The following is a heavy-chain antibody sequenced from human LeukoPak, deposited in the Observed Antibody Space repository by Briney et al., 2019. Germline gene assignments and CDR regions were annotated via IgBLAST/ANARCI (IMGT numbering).Heavy chain of an antibody. D-gene: IGHD3-16*01. CDR3: ARGRGTFRYYFDY. J-gene: IGHJ4*02. Sequence: PGRSLRLSCAASGFTFSSYGMHWVRQAPGKRLEWVAVIWYDGSNKYYADSVKGRFTISRDKSKNTLYLQMNSLRAEDTAVYYCARGRGTFRYYFDYWGQGTLVTVSS. V-gene: IGHV3-33*01. CDR1: GFTFSSYG. CDR2: IWYDGSNK.